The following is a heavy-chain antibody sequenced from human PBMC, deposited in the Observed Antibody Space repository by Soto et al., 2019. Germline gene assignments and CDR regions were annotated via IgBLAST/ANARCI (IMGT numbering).Heavy chain of an antibody. CDR3: ARRGFGRQLDY. Sequence: TSETLSLTCAVYGGSFSGYYWSWLRQPPGKGLEWIGEINHSGSTNYNPSLKSRVTISVDTSKNQFSLKLSSVTAADTAVYYCARRGFGRQLDYWGQGTLVTVS. D-gene: IGHD3-10*01. CDR1: GGSFSGYY. CDR2: INHSGST. V-gene: IGHV4-34*01. J-gene: IGHJ4*02.